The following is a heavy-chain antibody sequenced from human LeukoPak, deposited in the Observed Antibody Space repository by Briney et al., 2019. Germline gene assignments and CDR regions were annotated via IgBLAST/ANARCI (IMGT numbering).Heavy chain of an antibody. CDR3: ARLRYCSSTSCYNHYWYFDL. J-gene: IGHJ2*01. CDR2: IYPGDSDT. CDR1: GYSFTSYW. D-gene: IGHD2-2*01. V-gene: IGHV5-51*01. Sequence: GESLKISCKGSGYSFTSYWIGWVRQMPGKGLEWMGIIYPGDSDTRYSPSFQGQVTISADKSISTAYLQWSSLKASDTAMYYCARLRYCSSTSCYNHYWYFDLWGRGTLVTVSS.